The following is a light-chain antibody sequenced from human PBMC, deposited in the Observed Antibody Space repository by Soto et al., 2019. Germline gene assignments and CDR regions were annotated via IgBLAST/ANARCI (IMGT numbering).Light chain of an antibody. V-gene: IGLV1-40*01. Sequence: QSVLTQSPSVSGAPGQRVTISCTGSSSNIGAGYDVHWYQQLPGTAPKLLIYDNRKRPSGVPDRFSGSKSGTSASLAITGLQAEDEAEYSCQSYDSSLSGSVFGGGTQLTVL. J-gene: IGLJ7*01. CDR3: QSYDSSLSGSV. CDR1: SSNIGAGYD. CDR2: DNR.